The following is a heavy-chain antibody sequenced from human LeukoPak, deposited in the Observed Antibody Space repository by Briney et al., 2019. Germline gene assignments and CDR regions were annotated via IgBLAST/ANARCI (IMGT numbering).Heavy chain of an antibody. CDR3: AREVESTGPGFDY. CDR1: GFTFNAFN. J-gene: IGHJ4*02. Sequence: GGSLRLSCAASGFTFNAFNINWVRQAPGKGLEWVSYISSSGSSIYYADSVKGRFTISRDNAKNSVYLQMNSLRAEDTAVYYCAREVESTGPGFDYWGQGTLVTVSS. V-gene: IGHV3-48*04. D-gene: IGHD1-26*01. CDR2: ISSSGSSI.